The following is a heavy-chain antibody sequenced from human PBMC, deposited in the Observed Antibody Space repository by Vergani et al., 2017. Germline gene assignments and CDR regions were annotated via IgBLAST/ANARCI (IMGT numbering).Heavy chain of an antibody. CDR3: ASGVCSSTSCYVAGISAFDI. J-gene: IGHJ3*02. D-gene: IGHD2-2*01. CDR2: ISAYNGNR. V-gene: IGHV1-18*01. Sequence: QVQLVQSGAEVKKPGASVKVSCKASGYTFTSYGISWVRQAPGQGLEWMGWISAYNGNRNYAQKFQGRVTITADESTSTAYMELSSLRSEDTAVYYCASGVCSSTSCYVAGISAFDIWGQGTMVTVSS. CDR1: GYTFTSYG.